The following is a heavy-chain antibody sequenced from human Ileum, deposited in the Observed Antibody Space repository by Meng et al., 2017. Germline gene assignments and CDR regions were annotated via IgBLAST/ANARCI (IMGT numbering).Heavy chain of an antibody. CDR2: INGGTGNT. V-gene: IGHV1-3*01. J-gene: IGHJ1*01. CDR3: ARVAVTGIGYFQY. Sequence: QVVCVQSGAEVKKPGASVNVSCKASGYTFTSHYIHWWRQAPGQGLEWMGWINGGTGNTEYSQNFQGRITFTRDTAASTVYMELSSLRSEDTAVFYCARVAVTGIGYFQYWGQGTLVTVSS. D-gene: IGHD6-19*01. CDR1: GYTFTSHY.